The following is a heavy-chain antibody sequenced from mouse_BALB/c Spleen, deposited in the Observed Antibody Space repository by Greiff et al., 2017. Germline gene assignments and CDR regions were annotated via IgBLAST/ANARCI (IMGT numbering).Heavy chain of an antibody. V-gene: IGHV6-6*02. J-gene: IGHJ3*01. CDR3: RGNWFAY. CDR1: GFTFSNYW. CDR2: IRLKSNNYAT. Sequence: EVKVEESGGGLVQPGGSMKLSCVASGFTFSNYWMNWVRQSPEKGLEWVAEIRLKSNNYATHYAESVKGRFTISRDDSKSSVYLQMNNLRAEDTGIYYCRGNWFAYWGQGTLVTVSA.